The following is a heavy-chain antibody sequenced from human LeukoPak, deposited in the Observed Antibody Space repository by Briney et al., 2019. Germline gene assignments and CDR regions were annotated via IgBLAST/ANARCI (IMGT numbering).Heavy chain of an antibody. V-gene: IGHV3-21*01. CDR3: ARDRNDILTGYTAFDI. Sequence: GGPLRLSCTASGFTFSRSSMNWVRQAPGKGLEWVSSISTSSSYIYYADSVKGRFTISRDNAKNSLYLQMNSLRAEDTAVYYCARDRNDILTGYTAFDIWGQGAMVTVSS. D-gene: IGHD3-9*01. CDR2: ISTSSSYI. J-gene: IGHJ3*02. CDR1: GFTFSRSS.